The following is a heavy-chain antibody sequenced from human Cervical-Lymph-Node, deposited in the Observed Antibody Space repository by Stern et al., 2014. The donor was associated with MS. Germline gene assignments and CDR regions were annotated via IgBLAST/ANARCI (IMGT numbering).Heavy chain of an antibody. Sequence: VQLLESGGGVVQPGRSLRLSCAASGFTFSSYGMHWVRQAPGKGLEWVAVIWYDGSNKYYADSVKGRFTISRDNSKNTLYLQMNSLRAEDTAVYYCAREGRTLPPVAFDPWGQGTLVTVSS. D-gene: IGHD2-2*01. J-gene: IGHJ5*02. CDR2: IWYDGSNK. CDR1: GFTFSSYG. V-gene: IGHV3-33*01. CDR3: AREGRTLPPVAFDP.